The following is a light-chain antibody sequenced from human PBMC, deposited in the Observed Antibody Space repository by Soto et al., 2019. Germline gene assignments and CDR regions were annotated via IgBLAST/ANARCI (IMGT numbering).Light chain of an antibody. Sequence: QSVRTEPPSVSVAPGQRVTISCTGSSSNIGAGYDVHWYQQLPGTAPKLLIYGNSNRPSEVPDRFSGSKSGTSASLAITGLQAEDEADYYCQSYDSSLSGSLFGTGTKVTVL. CDR1: SSNIGAGYD. CDR3: QSYDSSLSGSL. V-gene: IGLV1-40*01. J-gene: IGLJ1*01. CDR2: GNS.